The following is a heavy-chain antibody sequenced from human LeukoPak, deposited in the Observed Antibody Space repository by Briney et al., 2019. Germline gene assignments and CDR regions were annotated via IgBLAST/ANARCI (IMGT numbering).Heavy chain of an antibody. D-gene: IGHD5-12*01. J-gene: IGHJ4*02. CDR2: IYTSGST. V-gene: IGHV4-4*07. Sequence: WNNLSLTCTVEDGCIGSEYWSWLRQPAWKGLEWIGRIYTSGSTNYNPSLKSRVTMSVDTSKNQFSLKLSSVTAADTAVYYCARVVYSGYGPKFDYWGQGTLVTVSS. CDR3: ARVVYSGYGPKFDY. CDR1: DGCIGSEY.